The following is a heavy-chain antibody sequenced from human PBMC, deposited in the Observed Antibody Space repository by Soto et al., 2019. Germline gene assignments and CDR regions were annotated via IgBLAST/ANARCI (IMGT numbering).Heavy chain of an antibody. CDR1: GGSISSSAYY. CDR3: ARISNYYGSGSPRYYFDY. D-gene: IGHD3-10*01. J-gene: IGHJ4*02. Sequence: QLQLQESGPGLVKPSETLSLTCTVSGGSISSSAYYWGWIRQPPGKGLEWIGNIFYTGSTYYNPSLKSRCIISVDTSKNQFSLKLSSVTAADTAVYYCARISNYYGSGSPRYYFDYWGQGTLVTVSS. V-gene: IGHV4-39*01. CDR2: IFYTGST.